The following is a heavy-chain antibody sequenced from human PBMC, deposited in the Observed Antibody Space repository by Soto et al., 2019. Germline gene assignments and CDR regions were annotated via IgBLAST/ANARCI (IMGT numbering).Heavy chain of an antibody. CDR1: GGSISSGDYY. V-gene: IGHV4-30-4*01. CDR3: ARGSYYYESSGYYHY. D-gene: IGHD3-22*01. J-gene: IGHJ4*02. CDR2: IYYSGST. Sequence: QVQLQESGPGLVTPSQTLSLTCTVSGGSISSGDYYWSWIRQPPGKGLEWIGYIYYSGSTYYNPSLKSRVTISIDTSKSQFSLKLSSVTAADTAVYYGARGSYYYESSGYYHYWCQGTLVTVSS.